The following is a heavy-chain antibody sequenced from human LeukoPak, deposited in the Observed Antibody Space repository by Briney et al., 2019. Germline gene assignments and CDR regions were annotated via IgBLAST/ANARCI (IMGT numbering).Heavy chain of an antibody. CDR3: APEPSYDVKS. CDR2: IDEDGSEK. D-gene: IGHD3-16*01. Sequence: GGSLRLSXAASGITFTRHCMSWVRQAPGKGLEWVANIDEDGSEKNYLNSVKGRFTISRDNAKNSWYLQMNSLRADDTATYYCAPEPSYDVKSWGQGILVSVSS. J-gene: IGHJ4*02. CDR1: GITFTRHC. V-gene: IGHV3-7*01.